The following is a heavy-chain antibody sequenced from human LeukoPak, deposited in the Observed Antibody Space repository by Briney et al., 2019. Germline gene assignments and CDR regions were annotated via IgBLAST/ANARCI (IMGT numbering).Heavy chain of an antibody. CDR1: GGCISSGDYY. D-gene: IGHD4/OR15-4a*01. CDR2: IYHRGRT. J-gene: IGHJ3*02. Sequence: PSETLSLTCTVSGGCISSGDYYWSWIRQPPGRGLEWIGYIYHRGRTYHNPSLKTRVTISLDTSHIQYSLQLSSVTPADTPLYYCARDVTPLTTSFFAFDICGQGTMVTVSS. V-gene: IGHV4-30-4*01. CDR3: ARDVTPLTTSFFAFDI.